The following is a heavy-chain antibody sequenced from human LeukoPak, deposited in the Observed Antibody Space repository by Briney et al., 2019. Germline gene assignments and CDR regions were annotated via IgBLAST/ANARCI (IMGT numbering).Heavy chain of an antibody. J-gene: IGHJ4*02. CDR3: AREGIVVV. V-gene: IGHV3-30-3*01. CDR2: ISYDGSNK. CDR1: GFTFSSYA. Sequence: GGSLRLSCAASGFTFSSYAMHWVRQAPGKGLEWVAVISYDGSNKYYADSVKGRFTISRDNSKNTLYLQMNSLRAEDTAVYYCAREGIVVVWGQGTLVTVSS. D-gene: IGHD3-22*01.